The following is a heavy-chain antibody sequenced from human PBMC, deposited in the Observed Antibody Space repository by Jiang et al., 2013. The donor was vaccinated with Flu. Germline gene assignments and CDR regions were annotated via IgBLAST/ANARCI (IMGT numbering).Heavy chain of an antibody. V-gene: IGHV3-13*01. CDR2: IGTAGDT. J-gene: IGHJ6*02. CDR1: GFTFSSFD. Sequence: RLSCAASGFTFSSFDMHWVRQATGKGLEWVSAIGTAGDTYYSGSVKGRFTISRENAKNSLYLQMNSLRAGDTAVYYCARAIRVSSGLNSYDRDYYGMDVWGQGTTVTVSS. CDR3: ARAIRVSSGLNSYDRDYYGMDV. D-gene: IGHD5-18*01.